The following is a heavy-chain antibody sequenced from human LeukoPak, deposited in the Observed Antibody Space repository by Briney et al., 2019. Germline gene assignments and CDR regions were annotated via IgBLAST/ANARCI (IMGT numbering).Heavy chain of an antibody. CDR2: IRYDGSNK. Sequence: GGSLRLSCAASGFTFSSYGMHWVRQAPDKGLEWVAFIRYDGSNKYYADSVKGRFTISRDNSKNTLYLQMNSLRAEDMAVYYCARQRLRLGELSLLLDYWGQGILVTVSS. V-gene: IGHV3-30*02. D-gene: IGHD3-16*02. J-gene: IGHJ4*02. CDR1: GFTFSSYG. CDR3: ARQRLRLGELSLLLDY.